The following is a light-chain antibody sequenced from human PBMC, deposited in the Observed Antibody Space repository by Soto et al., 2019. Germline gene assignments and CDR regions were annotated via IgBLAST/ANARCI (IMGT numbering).Light chain of an antibody. Sequence: EIVLTQSPATLSLSPXEXATXXCRASQSVSSYLAWYQQKPGQAPRLLIYDASNRATGIPARFSGSGSGTDFTLTISSLEPEDFAVYYCQQRSNWPPSLTFGGGTKVEIK. CDR3: QQRSNWPPSLT. V-gene: IGKV3-11*01. CDR1: QSVSSY. CDR2: DAS. J-gene: IGKJ4*01.